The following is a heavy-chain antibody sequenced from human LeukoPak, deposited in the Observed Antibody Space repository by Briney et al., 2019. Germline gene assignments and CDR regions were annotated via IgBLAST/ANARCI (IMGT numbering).Heavy chain of an antibody. D-gene: IGHD5-24*01. J-gene: IGHJ4*02. CDR2: IYTSGST. CDR3: AGGVRDGYNPR. Sequence: PSQTLSLTCTVSGGSISSGSYYWSWIRQPAGKGLEWIGRIYTSGSTNYNPSLKSRVTISVATSKNQFSLKLSSVTAADTAVYYCAGGVRDGYNPRWGQGTLVTVSS. CDR1: GGSISSGSYY. V-gene: IGHV4-61*02.